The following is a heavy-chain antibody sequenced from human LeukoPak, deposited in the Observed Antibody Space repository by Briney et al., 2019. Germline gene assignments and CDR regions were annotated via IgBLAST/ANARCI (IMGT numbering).Heavy chain of an antibody. D-gene: IGHD2/OR15-2a*01. Sequence: SVKVSCKASGGTFSSYAISWVRQVPGQGLEWMGGIIPIFGTANYAQKFQGRVTITADESTSTAYMELSSLRSEDTAVYYCARDRRGDNKNWFDPWGQGTLVTVSS. J-gene: IGHJ5*02. CDR2: IIPIFGTA. V-gene: IGHV1-69*13. CDR3: ARDRRGDNKNWFDP. CDR1: GGTFSSYA.